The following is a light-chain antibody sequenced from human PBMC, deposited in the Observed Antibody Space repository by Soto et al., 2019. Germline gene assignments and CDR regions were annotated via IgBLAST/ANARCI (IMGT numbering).Light chain of an antibody. Sequence: TVLTQSPVTLSLSPGERAPLSRRASQSVSTSLAWYQQKPGQAPRLLIYDASDRPPGVPARFSGSGSGTDFTLTISSLEPEDFAVYYCRQRSNWPQTFGQGTKVDIK. CDR3: RQRSNWPQT. V-gene: IGKV3-11*01. CDR2: DAS. CDR1: QSVSTS. J-gene: IGKJ1*01.